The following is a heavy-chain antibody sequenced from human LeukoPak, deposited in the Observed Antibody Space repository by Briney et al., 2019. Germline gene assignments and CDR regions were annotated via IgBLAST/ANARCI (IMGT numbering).Heavy chain of an antibody. Sequence: GGSLRLSCAASGFTVSSNYMSWVRQAPGKGLEWVSVIYSGGSTYYADSVKGRFTISRDNSKNSLYLQMNGLRAEDTALYYCAKDMFDYGDYGWFDPWGQGTLVTVSS. J-gene: IGHJ5*02. CDR2: IYSGGST. D-gene: IGHD4-17*01. CDR3: AKDMFDYGDYGWFDP. V-gene: IGHV3-53*05. CDR1: GFTVSSNY.